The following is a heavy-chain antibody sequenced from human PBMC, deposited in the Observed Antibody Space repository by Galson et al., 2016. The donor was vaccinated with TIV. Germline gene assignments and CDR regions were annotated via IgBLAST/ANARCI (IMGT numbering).Heavy chain of an antibody. CDR3: AKDPRLYGDYFLHYFDY. Sequence: SLRLSCAASGFTFSDYGMHWVRQAPGKGLEWVAVISYDGSDQYYAGSVKGRITISRDNSKNTLYLQMNSLRSDDTAMYYCAKDPRLYGDYFLHYFDYWGQGTLVTVSS. D-gene: IGHD4-17*01. J-gene: IGHJ4*02. CDR2: ISYDGSDQ. V-gene: IGHV3-30*18. CDR1: GFTFSDYG.